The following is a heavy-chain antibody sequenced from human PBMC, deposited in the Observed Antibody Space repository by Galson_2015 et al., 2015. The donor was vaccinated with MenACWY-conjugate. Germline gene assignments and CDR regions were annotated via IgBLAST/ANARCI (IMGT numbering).Heavy chain of an antibody. V-gene: IGHV3-7*03. CDR1: GFTFGSSW. D-gene: IGHD6-19*01. J-gene: IGHJ4*02. CDR2: IKQDGSEK. CDR3: ARVSGWGGLNLIDY. Sequence: SLRLSCAASGFTFGSSWMTWVRQAPGKGLEWVANIKQDGSEKYYAESVKGRFTISRDNAKNSLYLQLNSLRLEDSAVYYCARVSGWGGLNLIDYWGQGTLVTVSS.